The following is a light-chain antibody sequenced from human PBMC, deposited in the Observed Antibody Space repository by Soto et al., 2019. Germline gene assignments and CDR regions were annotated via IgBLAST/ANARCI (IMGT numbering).Light chain of an antibody. V-gene: IGKV1-5*03. CDR1: QSIDSW. J-gene: IGKJ1*01. Sequence: DIQMTQSPSSLSASVGDTVSIACRASQSIDSWLAWYQQKPGTAPKLLIYKASSLQSGVPSRFSGSGSGTDFTLTISSLHPDDFATYFCQQYSTYWTFGQGTKVDIK. CDR3: QQYSTYWT. CDR2: KAS.